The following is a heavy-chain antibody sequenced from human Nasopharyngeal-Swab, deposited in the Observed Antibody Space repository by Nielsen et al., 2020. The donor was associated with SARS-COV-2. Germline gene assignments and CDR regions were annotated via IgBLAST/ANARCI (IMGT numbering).Heavy chain of an antibody. Sequence: WIRQPPGKGLEWIGVINHGGSTNYNPSLKSRVTISVDTSKNQFSLKLSSVTAADTAVYYCARGSVVPAAPAVDYFDYWGQGTLVTVSS. CDR3: ARGSVVPAAPAVDYFDY. J-gene: IGHJ4*02. CDR2: INHGGST. D-gene: IGHD2-2*01. V-gene: IGHV4-34*01.